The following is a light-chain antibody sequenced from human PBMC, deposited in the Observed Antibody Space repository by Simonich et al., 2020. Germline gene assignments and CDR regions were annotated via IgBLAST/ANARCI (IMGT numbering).Light chain of an antibody. V-gene: IGLV2-8*01. CDR3: SSYAGSNNYVV. CDR1: SSDVGGYNY. J-gene: IGLJ2*01. Sequence: QSALTQPPSASGSPGQSVTISCTGTSSDVGGYNYVSWYQQHPGKAPNLMIYEVSKRPAGGPDRFSGSKSGNTASLTVSGLQAEDEADYYCSSYAGSNNYVVFGGGTKLTVL. CDR2: EVS.